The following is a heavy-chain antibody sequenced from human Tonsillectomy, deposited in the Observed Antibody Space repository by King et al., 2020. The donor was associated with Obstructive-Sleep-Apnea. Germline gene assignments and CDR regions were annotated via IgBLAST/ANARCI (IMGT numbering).Heavy chain of an antibody. D-gene: IGHD6-13*01. CDR2: INHSGST. J-gene: IGHJ5*02. Sequence: VQLQQWGAGLLKPSETLSLTCAVYGGSFSDYYWSWIRQPPGKGLEWIGEINHSGSTNYNPSLKSRVTISADTSNNPFSLKLSSVTAADTAVSYCARGSGAAAVNWFDPWGQGALVTVSS. CDR1: GGSFSDYY. CDR3: ARGSGAAAVNWFDP. V-gene: IGHV4-34*01.